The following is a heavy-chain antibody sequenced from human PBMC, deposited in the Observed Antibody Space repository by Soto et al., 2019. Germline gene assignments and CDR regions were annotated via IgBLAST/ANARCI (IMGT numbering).Heavy chain of an antibody. CDR1: GGTFSRYT. Sequence: QVQLVQSGAEVKKPGSSVKVSCKASGGTFSRYTINWVRQAPGQGLEWMGRIIPIAAIANYTQKFQGRVTITVDKPSTTAYMELSSLRSDETAVYYCARGSTVVRGAPSWFDPWGQGTLVTVSS. CDR3: ARGSTVVRGAPSWFDP. V-gene: IGHV1-69*02. CDR2: IIPIAAIA. D-gene: IGHD3-10*01. J-gene: IGHJ5*02.